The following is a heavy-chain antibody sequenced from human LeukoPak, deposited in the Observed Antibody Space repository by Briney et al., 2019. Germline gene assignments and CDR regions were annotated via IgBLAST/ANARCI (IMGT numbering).Heavy chain of an antibody. J-gene: IGHJ5*02. V-gene: IGHV3-30*03. Sequence: GGSLRLSCAASGFTFRSYGMHWVRQAPGKGLEWVAVISYDGSNKYYADSVKGRFTISRDNSKNTLYLQMNSLRAEDTAVYYCARGRIAAAGTGNWFDPWGQGTLVTVSS. CDR3: ARGRIAAAGTGNWFDP. CDR2: ISYDGSNK. CDR1: GFTFRSYG. D-gene: IGHD6-13*01.